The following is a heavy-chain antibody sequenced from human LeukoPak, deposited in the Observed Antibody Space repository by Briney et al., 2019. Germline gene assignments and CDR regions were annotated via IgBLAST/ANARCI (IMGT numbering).Heavy chain of an antibody. CDR2: ISSSGSTI. CDR3: ARNDILTGLHPFDY. J-gene: IGHJ4*02. CDR1: GFTSSSYE. D-gene: IGHD3-9*01. V-gene: IGHV3-48*03. Sequence: GGSLRLSCAASGFTSSSYEMNWVRQAPGKGLEWVSYISSSGSTIYYADSVKGRFTISRDNAKNSLYLQMNSLRAEDTAVYYCARNDILTGLHPFDYWGQGTLVTVSS.